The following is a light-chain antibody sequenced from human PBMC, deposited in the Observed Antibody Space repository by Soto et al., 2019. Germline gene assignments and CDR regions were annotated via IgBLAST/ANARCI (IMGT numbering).Light chain of an antibody. CDR3: QQYNNWPPLT. Sequence: EIVLTQSPGTLSLSPGERATLSCRASQSVSSSYLAWYQQKPGQAPRLLIYGASTRATGIPARFGGSGSGTEFTLTISSLQSEDFAVYHCQQYNNWPPLTFGQGTRLEIK. J-gene: IGKJ5*01. V-gene: IGKV3-15*01. CDR2: GAS. CDR1: QSVSSSY.